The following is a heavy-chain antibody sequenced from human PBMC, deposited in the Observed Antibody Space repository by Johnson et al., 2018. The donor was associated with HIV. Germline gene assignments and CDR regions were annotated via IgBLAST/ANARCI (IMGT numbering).Heavy chain of an antibody. D-gene: IGHD6-6*01. J-gene: IGHJ3*02. Sequence: EVQLVESGGGVVQPGRSLRLSCAASGFTFSSYAMHWVRQAPGKGLEWVSYISSSGSTIYYADSVKGRFTISRDNAKNSLYLQMNSLRAEDTAVYYCAKVHSSSSNGFDIWGQGTMVTVSS. CDR1: GFTFSSYA. V-gene: IGHV3-48*04. CDR2: ISSSGSTI. CDR3: AKVHSSSSNGFDI.